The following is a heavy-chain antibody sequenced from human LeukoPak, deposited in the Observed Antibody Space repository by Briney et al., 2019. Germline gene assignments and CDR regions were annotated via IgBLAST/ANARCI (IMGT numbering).Heavy chain of an antibody. CDR2: ISSSGSTI. V-gene: IGHV3-48*03. Sequence: GGSLRLSCAASGFTFSSYEMNWVRQAQGQGLEWVSNISSSGSTIYYADSVKGRFTISRDNAKNSLYLQMNSLRAEDTAVYYCARVKGGYGAFDPWGQGTLVTVSS. CDR3: ARVKGGYGAFDP. J-gene: IGHJ5*02. D-gene: IGHD5-18*01. CDR1: GFTFSSYE.